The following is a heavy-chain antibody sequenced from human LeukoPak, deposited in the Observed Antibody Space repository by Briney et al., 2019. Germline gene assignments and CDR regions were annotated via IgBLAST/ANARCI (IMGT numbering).Heavy chain of an antibody. CDR2: IWYDGSYT. J-gene: IGHJ4*02. D-gene: IGHD1-26*01. Sequence: PGGSLRLSCAASGFTFSSYGMHWVRQAPGKGLEWVAVIWYDGSYTYYAESVKGRFTISRDNSRNTLYLQMSSLRAEDTAVYYCAKPTSGDGSFLIDYWGQGTLVIVSS. CDR3: AKPTSGDGSFLIDY. V-gene: IGHV3-33*03. CDR1: GFTFSSYG.